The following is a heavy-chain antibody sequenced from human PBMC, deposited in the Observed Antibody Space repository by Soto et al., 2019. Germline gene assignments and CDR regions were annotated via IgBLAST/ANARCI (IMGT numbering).Heavy chain of an antibody. CDR1: GFTFSSYA. D-gene: IGHD6-13*01. J-gene: IGHJ6*02. Sequence: AGGSLRLSCAASGFTFSSYAMSWVRQAPGKGLEWVSAISGSGGSTYYADSVKGRFTISRDNSKNTLYLQMNSLRAEDTAVYYCAKSYRDSSSWYRPYYYYGMDVWGQGTTVTVSS. CDR3: AKSYRDSSSWYRPYYYYGMDV. CDR2: ISGSGGST. V-gene: IGHV3-23*01.